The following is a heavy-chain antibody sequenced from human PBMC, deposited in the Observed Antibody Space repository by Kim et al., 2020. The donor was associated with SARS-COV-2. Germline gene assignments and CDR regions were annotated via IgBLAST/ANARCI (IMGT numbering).Heavy chain of an antibody. CDR2: INHSGST. J-gene: IGHJ6*01. Sequence: SETLSLTCAVYGGSFSGYYWSWIRQPPGKGLEWIGEINHSGSTNYNPSLKSRVTISVDTSKNQFSLKLSSGTAADTAVYYCARGGGGYQPYYYYYYGID. CDR1: GGSFSGYY. D-gene: IGHD3-16*01. V-gene: IGHV4-34*01. CDR3: ARGGGGYQPYYYYYYGID.